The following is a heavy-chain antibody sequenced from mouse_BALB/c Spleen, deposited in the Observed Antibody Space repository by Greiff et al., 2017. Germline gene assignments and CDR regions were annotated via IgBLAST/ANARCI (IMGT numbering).Heavy chain of an antibody. D-gene: IGHD2-2*01. V-gene: IGHV2-9*02. CDR2: IWAGGST. CDR1: GFSLTSYG. Sequence: VQLQQSGPGLVAPSQSLSITCTVSGFSLTSYGVHWVRQPPGKGLEWLGVIWAGGSTNYNSALMSRLSISKDNSKSQVFLKMNSLQTDDTAMYYCAREGLRRRALAMDYWGQGTSVTVSS. CDR3: AREGLRRRALAMDY. J-gene: IGHJ4*01.